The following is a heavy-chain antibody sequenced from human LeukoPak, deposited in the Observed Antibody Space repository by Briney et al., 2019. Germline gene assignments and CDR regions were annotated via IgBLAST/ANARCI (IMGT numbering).Heavy chain of an antibody. CDR2: INPSGGST. CDR3: ARARHGGRDAFDI. J-gene: IGHJ3*02. CDR1: GYTFTSYY. V-gene: IGHV1-46*01. D-gene: IGHD2-15*01. Sequence: ASVKVSCKASGYTFTSYYMHWVRQAPGQGLEWMGIINPSGGSTSYAQKFQGRVTMTWDTSTSTVYMELSSLRSEDTAVYYCARARHGGRDAFDIWGQGTVVTVSS.